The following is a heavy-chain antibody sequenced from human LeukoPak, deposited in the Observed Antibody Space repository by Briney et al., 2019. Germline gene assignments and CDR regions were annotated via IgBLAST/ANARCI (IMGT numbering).Heavy chain of an antibody. Sequence: ASVKVSCKTSGYAFTIYGISWVRQPPGQGLEWMGLISAYGNTNYPQNLQGRVTMTTDTSTSTAYMELRSLRSDDTAVYYCARGIIGYYFDYWGQGTLVTVSS. J-gene: IGHJ4*02. V-gene: IGHV1-18*01. CDR2: ISAYGNT. D-gene: IGHD2-15*01. CDR3: ARGIIGYYFDY. CDR1: GYAFTIYG.